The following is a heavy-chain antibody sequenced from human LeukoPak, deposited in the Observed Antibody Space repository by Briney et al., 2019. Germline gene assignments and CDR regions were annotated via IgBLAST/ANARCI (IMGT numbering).Heavy chain of an antibody. CDR3: ARGLRLGEFDNY. CDR1: GGSISSSSYY. D-gene: IGHD3-16*01. J-gene: IGHJ4*02. Sequence: SETLSLTCTVSGGSISSSSYYWGWIRQPPGKGLEWIGSIYYSGSTYYNPSLKSRVTISVDTSKNQYSLKLSSVTAADTAVYYCARGLRLGEFDNYWGQGTLVTVSS. CDR2: IYYSGST. V-gene: IGHV4-39*01.